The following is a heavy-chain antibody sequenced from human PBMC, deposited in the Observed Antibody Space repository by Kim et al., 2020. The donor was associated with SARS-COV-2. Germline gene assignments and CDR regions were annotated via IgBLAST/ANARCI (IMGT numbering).Heavy chain of an antibody. CDR1: GYSFTSYW. D-gene: IGHD5-18*01. CDR3: ARLARPAGYSYGFVYYYYCGMDV. V-gene: IGHV5-10-1*01. J-gene: IGHJ6*02. Sequence: GESLKISCKGSGYSFTSYWISWVRQMPGKGLEWMGRIDPSDSYTNYSPSFQGHVTISADKSISTAYLQWSSLKASDTAMYYCARLARPAGYSYGFVYYYYCGMDVWCQGTTVTVSS. CDR2: IDPSDSYT.